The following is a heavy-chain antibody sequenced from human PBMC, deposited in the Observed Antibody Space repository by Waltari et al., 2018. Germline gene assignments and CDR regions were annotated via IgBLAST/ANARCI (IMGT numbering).Heavy chain of an antibody. J-gene: IGHJ5*02. CDR2: IKGDGSDK. V-gene: IGHV3-7*01. CDR3: PTILSGDTPWFDH. D-gene: IGHD2-21*02. CDR1: GFNFRSYW. Sequence: EVRVVESGGGLVQPGGSLRLSCASSGFNFRSYWMSWVRQAPGKGLEWVANIKGDGSDKFYADSVNGRFTISRDNAKNSLYLQMDSLRSEDTAVYYCPTILSGDTPWFDHWGQGIMVTVSS.